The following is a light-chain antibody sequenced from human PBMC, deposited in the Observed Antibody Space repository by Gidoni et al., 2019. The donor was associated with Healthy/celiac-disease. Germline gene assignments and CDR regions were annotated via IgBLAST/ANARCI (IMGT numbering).Light chain of an antibody. V-gene: IGKV1-33*01. CDR2: DAS. J-gene: IGKJ4*01. Sequence: DIQMTQSPSSLSASVGDRVTITCQASQDISNYLNWYQQKPGKAPKLLIYDASNLETGVPSRFSGSGSGTDFTFTISSLQPEDIETYYCQQYDKLRLTFGGGTKVEIK. CDR1: QDISNY. CDR3: QQYDKLRLT.